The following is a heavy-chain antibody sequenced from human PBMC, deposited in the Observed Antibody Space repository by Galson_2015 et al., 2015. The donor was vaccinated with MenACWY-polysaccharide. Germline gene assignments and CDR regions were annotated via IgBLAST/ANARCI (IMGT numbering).Heavy chain of an antibody. Sequence: SETLSLTCAVYGGSFSGYYWSWIRQPPGKGLEWIGEINHSGSTNYNPSLKSRVTISVDTSKNQFSLKLSSVTAADTAVYYCARARARIAENGIGDYWGQGTLVTVSS. CDR2: INHSGST. CDR3: ARARARIAENGIGDY. V-gene: IGHV4-34*01. CDR1: GGSFSGYY. D-gene: IGHD6-13*01. J-gene: IGHJ4*02.